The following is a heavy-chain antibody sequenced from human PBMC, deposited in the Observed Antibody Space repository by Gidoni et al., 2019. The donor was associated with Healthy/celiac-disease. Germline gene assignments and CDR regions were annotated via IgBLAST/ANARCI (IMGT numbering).Heavy chain of an antibody. CDR3: AKGAVLRFLEWAPGDFDY. CDR1: GFTFSSYA. V-gene: IGHV3-23*04. Sequence: EVQLVESGGGLVQPGGSLRLSCAASGFTFSSYAMSWVRQAPGKGLGWVSAISGSGGSTYDADSVKGRFTISRDNSKNTLYLQMNSLRAEDTAVYYCAKGAVLRFLEWAPGDFDYWGQGTLVTVSS. J-gene: IGHJ4*02. D-gene: IGHD3-3*01. CDR2: ISGSGGST.